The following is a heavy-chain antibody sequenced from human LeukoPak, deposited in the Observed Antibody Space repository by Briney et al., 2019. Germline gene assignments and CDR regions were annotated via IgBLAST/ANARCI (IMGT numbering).Heavy chain of an antibody. Sequence: VASVKVSCKASGYTFTGYYMHWVRQAPGQGLECMGRINPNSGGTNYAQKFQGRVTMTRDTSISTAYMELSRLRSDDTAVYYCARVGYSIAVAGPTDYYFDYWGQGTLVTVSS. CDR3: ARVGYSIAVAGPTDYYFDY. D-gene: IGHD6-19*01. CDR1: GYTFTGYY. V-gene: IGHV1-2*06. CDR2: INPNSGGT. J-gene: IGHJ4*02.